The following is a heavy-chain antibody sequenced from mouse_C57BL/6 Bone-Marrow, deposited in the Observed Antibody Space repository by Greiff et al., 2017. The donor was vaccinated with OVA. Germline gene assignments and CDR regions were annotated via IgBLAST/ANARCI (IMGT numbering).Heavy chain of an antibody. J-gene: IGHJ4*01. CDR2: IYPGSGST. CDR1: GYTFTSYW. CDR3: ARSDGGMDY. V-gene: IGHV1-55*01. Sequence: QVHVKQPGAELVKPGASVKMSCKASGYTFTSYWITWVKQRPGQGLEWIGDIYPGSGSTNYNEKFKSKATLTVDTSSSTAYMQLSSLTSEDSAVYCCARSDGGMDYWGQGTSVTVSS.